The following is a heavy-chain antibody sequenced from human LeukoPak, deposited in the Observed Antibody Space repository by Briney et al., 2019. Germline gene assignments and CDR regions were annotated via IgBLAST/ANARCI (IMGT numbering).Heavy chain of an antibody. CDR3: ARDVEMATIRGDAFDI. J-gene: IGHJ3*02. D-gene: IGHD5-24*01. CDR1: GFTFSSYS. V-gene: IGHV3-21*01. CDR2: ISSSSSYI. Sequence: PGGSLRLSCAASGFTFSSYSMNWVRQAPGKGLEWVSSISSSSSYIYYADSVKGRFTISRDNAKNSLYLQMNSLRAEDTAVYYCARDVEMATIRGDAFDIWGQGTMVTVSS.